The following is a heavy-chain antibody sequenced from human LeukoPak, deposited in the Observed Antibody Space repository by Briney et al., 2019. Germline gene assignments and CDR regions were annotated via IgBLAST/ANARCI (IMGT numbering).Heavy chain of an antibody. CDR2: LYPGDSDT. J-gene: IGHJ6*02. V-gene: IGHV5-51*01. D-gene: IGHD1-1*01. CDR3: ASTTGNPYYYYGMDV. Sequence: GESLKISCKGSGYSFTSYWIGWVRQMPGKGLEWMGILYPGDSDTRYSPSFQGQVTISADKSISTAYLQWSSLKASDTAMYYCASTTGNPYYYYGMDVWGQGTTVTVSS. CDR1: GYSFTSYW.